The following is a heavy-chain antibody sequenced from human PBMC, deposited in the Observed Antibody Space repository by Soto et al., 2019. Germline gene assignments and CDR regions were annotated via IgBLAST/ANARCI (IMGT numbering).Heavy chain of an antibody. D-gene: IGHD3-22*01. CDR2: IKSKTDGGTT. Sequence: EVQLVESGGGLVKPGGSLRLSCAASGFTFSNAWMNWVRQAPGKGLEWGGRIKSKTDGGTTDYAAPVKGRFTISRDDSKTTLYLQMNSMKTEDTAVYYCTTELYYDSSGYPYFWGQGTMVTVSS. J-gene: IGHJ3*01. V-gene: IGHV3-15*07. CDR3: TTELYYDSSGYPYF. CDR1: GFTFSNAW.